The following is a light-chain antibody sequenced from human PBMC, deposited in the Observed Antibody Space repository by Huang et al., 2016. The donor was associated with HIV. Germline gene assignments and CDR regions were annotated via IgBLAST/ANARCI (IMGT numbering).Light chain of an antibody. CDR3: QQRSNWPIT. V-gene: IGKV3-11*01. CDR1: QSVNSY. CDR2: DAS. Sequence: DIVLTQSPATLSLSPGERATLSCRASQSVNSYLAWYQQKPGQAPRLLIYDASNPATGIPARFSGSGSGTDFTLTISSLEPEDFAVYYCQQRSNWPITFGQGTRLEIK. J-gene: IGKJ5*01.